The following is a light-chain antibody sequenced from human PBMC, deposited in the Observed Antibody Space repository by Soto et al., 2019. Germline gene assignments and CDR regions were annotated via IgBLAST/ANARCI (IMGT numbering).Light chain of an antibody. CDR3: QQYNYWPPIT. CDR1: QGVTTN. CDR2: GIY. Sequence: EIVLTQSPGTLSLSPGERATLSCSAGQGVTTNFAWYQQKPGQSPTLLIYGIYIRATGVPVRFTGSGSGTEFTLTITSLQSEDFATYYCQQYNYWPPITFGQGTRLEI. V-gene: IGKV3-15*01. J-gene: IGKJ5*01.